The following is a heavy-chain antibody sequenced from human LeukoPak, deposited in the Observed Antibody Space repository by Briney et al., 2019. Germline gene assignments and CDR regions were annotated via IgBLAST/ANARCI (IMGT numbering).Heavy chain of an antibody. CDR2: IYYSGST. Sequence: SETLSLTCTVSGGSISSSSYYWGWIRQPPGKGLEWIGSIYYSGSTYYNPSLKSRVTISVDTSKNQFSLKLSSVTAADTAVYYCASRAGRNYYGMDVWGQGATVTVSS. V-gene: IGHV4-39*07. J-gene: IGHJ6*02. CDR3: ASRAGRNYYGMDV. CDR1: GGSISSSSYY.